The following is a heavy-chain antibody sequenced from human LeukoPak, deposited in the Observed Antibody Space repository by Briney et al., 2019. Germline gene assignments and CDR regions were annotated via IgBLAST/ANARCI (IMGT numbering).Heavy chain of an antibody. V-gene: IGHV3-30-3*01. CDR1: GFTFSSYA. D-gene: IGHD2-15*01. CDR3: AREDIHMDV. J-gene: IGHJ6*02. Sequence: AGGSLRLSCSASGFTFSSYAMHWVRQAPGKGLECVAVISYDGSNKYYADSVKGRFTISRDNFKNTLYLQMNSLRAEDTAVYYCAREDIHMDVWGQGTTVTVSS. CDR2: ISYDGSNK.